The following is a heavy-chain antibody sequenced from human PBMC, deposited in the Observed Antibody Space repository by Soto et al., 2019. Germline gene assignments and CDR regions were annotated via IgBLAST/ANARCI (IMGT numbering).Heavy chain of an antibody. V-gene: IGHV2-5*02. CDR3: AHRRCGGDCLQSYSSHYYYGMDV. CDR1: GFSLSTGGVG. CDR2: IYWDDDK. Sequence: QITLKESGPTLVKPTQTLTLTCTFSGFSLSTGGVGVGWIRQPPGNALEWLALIYWDDDKRYKPSLKSRLTITKDTSKNQVVLTMTNMDPVDTATYYCAHRRCGGDCLQSYSSHYYYGMDVWGQGTTVIVSS. J-gene: IGHJ6*02. D-gene: IGHD2-21*02.